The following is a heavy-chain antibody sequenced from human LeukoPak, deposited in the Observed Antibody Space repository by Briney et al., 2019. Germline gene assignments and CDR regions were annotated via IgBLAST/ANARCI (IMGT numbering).Heavy chain of an antibody. CDR1: GGSISGYF. CDR2: VYTSGTT. Sequence: PSETLSLTCTVSGGSISGYFWAWIRQPAGKELEWIARVYTSGTTYYNPSLESRVTISLDTFDNQFSLRVTSVTAADTAIYYCARGTEKARISGYYSFDHCGRGLLVTVSS. CDR3: ARGTEKARISGYYSFDH. V-gene: IGHV4-4*07. J-gene: IGHJ4*02. D-gene: IGHD5-24*01.